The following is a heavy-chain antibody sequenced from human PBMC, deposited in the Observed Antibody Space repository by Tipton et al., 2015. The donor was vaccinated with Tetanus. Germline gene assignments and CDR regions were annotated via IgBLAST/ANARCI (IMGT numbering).Heavy chain of an antibody. D-gene: IGHD1-26*01. V-gene: IGHV4-31*03. CDR2: IYYSGST. J-gene: IGHJ4*02. Sequence: GLVKPSQTLSLTCTVSGGSISSGGYYWSWIRQHPGKGLEWIGDIYYSGSTYYNPSLKSRVPISVDTSKNQFSLKLNSGTAADTAVYYCARGQARGARGWNYFDYWGQGTLVTVSS. CDR3: ARGQARGARGWNYFDY. CDR1: GGSISSGGYY.